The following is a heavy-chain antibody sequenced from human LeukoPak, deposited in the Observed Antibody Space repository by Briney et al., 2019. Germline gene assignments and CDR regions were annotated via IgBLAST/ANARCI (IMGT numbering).Heavy chain of an antibody. Sequence: GGSLRLSCAASGFTFNSYLMSWVRQAPGKGLVWVSRIDGDGATTSYEDSVKGRFTISRDNANNMVYQEMNSLRVEDTAVYYCTRDSGADRRYFDLWGRGTLVTVSS. J-gene: IGHJ2*01. CDR1: GFTFNSYL. CDR2: IDGDGATT. D-gene: IGHD7-27*01. V-gene: IGHV3-74*01. CDR3: TRDSGADRRYFDL.